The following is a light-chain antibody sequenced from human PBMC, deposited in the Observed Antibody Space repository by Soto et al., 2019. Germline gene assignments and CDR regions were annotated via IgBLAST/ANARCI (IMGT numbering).Light chain of an antibody. CDR3: QQYGSSPLT. CDR1: QSVSSSY. Sequence: EIVLTQSPGTLSLSPGERATLSCRASQSVSSSYLAWYQRKPGQAPRLLIYGASSRATGIPDRFSGSGSGTDFTLTISRLEPEDSAVYYCQQYGSSPLTFGGGTKGEIK. J-gene: IGKJ4*01. V-gene: IGKV3-20*01. CDR2: GAS.